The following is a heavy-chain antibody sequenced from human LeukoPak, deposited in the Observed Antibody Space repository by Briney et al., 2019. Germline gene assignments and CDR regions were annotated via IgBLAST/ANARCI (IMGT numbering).Heavy chain of an antibody. CDR3: ARRGAVSGGSDY. D-gene: IGHD3-16*01. J-gene: IGHJ4*02. V-gene: IGHV3-64*01. Sequence: PGGSLRLSCAASGFTFSSYAMHWVRQAPGKGLEYVSVISSNGGSTYYANSVKGRFTISRDNSKNTLYLQMGSLRAEDMAVYYCARRGAVSGGSDYWGQGTLVTVSS. CDR1: GFTFSSYA. CDR2: ISSNGGST.